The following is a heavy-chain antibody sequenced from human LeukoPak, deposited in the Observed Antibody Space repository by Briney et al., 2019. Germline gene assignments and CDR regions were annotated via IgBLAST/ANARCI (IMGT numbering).Heavy chain of an antibody. Sequence: ASVKVSCKASEYTFTSYAMHWVRQAPGQRLEWMGWINAGNGNTKYSQKFQGRVTITRDTSASTAYMELSSLRSEDTAVYYCARTESGSYSNWFDPWGQGTLVTVSS. D-gene: IGHD1-26*01. CDR1: EYTFTSYA. CDR3: ARTESGSYSNWFDP. CDR2: INAGNGNT. V-gene: IGHV1-3*01. J-gene: IGHJ5*02.